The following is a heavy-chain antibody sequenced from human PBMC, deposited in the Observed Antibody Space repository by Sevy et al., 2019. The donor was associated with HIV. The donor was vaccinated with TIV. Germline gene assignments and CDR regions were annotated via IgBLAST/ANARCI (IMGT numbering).Heavy chain of an antibody. Sequence: GGSLRLSCAASGFTFDDYAMHWVRQASGKGLEWVSGISWNSGSIGYEDSVKGRFIISRDNAKNSLYLQMNSLRAEDTALYYCAKPLHRTGYSSSWYFDWYFDLWGRGTLVTVSS. CDR1: GFTFDDYA. CDR2: ISWNSGSI. D-gene: IGHD6-13*01. V-gene: IGHV3-9*01. J-gene: IGHJ2*01. CDR3: AKPLHRTGYSSSWYFDWYFDL.